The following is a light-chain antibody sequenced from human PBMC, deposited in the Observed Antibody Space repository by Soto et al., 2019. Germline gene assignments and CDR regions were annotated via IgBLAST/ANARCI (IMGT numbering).Light chain of an antibody. V-gene: IGLV2-14*03. CDR3: SSYTSSSTLEV. J-gene: IGLJ1*01. CDR2: DVS. CDR1: SSDVGGYNY. Sequence: QSVLTQPPSVSGSPGQSITISCTGTSSDVGGYNYVSWYQHHPGKAPKLMIYDVSNRPSGVSNRFSGSKSGNTASLTISGLQAEDEADYYCSSYTSSSTLEVFGTGTKLTVL.